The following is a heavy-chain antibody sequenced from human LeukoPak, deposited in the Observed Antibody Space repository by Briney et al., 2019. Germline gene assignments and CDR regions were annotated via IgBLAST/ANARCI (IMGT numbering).Heavy chain of an antibody. CDR3: ARERVAATLNWFDP. V-gene: IGHV1-69*06. J-gene: IGHJ5*02. Sequence: ASVKVSCKASGGTFSSYAISWVRQAPGQGLEWMGGIIPIFGTTNYAQKFQDRVTITADKSTSTAYMELSSLRSEDTAVYYCARERVAATLNWFDPWGQGTLVTVSS. D-gene: IGHD2-15*01. CDR1: GGTFSSYA. CDR2: IIPIFGTT.